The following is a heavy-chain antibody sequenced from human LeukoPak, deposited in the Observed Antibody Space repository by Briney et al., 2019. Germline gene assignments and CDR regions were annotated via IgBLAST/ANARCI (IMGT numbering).Heavy chain of an antibody. CDR1: GGSISSYY. Sequence: SETLSLTCAVYGGSISSYYWSWIRQPAGKGLEWIGRIYTSGITNYNPSLKSRVTMSVDTSKNQFSLKLSSVTAADTAMYYCARSDCSGLHMDVWGKGTTVTVSS. V-gene: IGHV4-59*10. D-gene: IGHD2-15*01. J-gene: IGHJ6*03. CDR2: IYTSGIT. CDR3: ARSDCSGLHMDV.